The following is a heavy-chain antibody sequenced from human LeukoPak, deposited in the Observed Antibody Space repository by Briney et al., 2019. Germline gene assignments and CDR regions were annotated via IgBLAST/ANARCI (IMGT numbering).Heavy chain of an antibody. CDR2: MNPNSGNT. D-gene: IGHD7-27*01. CDR1: GYTFTSYD. Sequence: ASVKVSCRASGYTFTSYDINWVRQAPGQGLEWMGWMNPNSGNTGYAQKFQGRVTMTRNTSISTAYMELSSLRSEDTAVYYCARGLTGDHYYYYYMDVWGKGTTVTISS. CDR3: ARGLTGDHYYYYYMDV. V-gene: IGHV1-8*01. J-gene: IGHJ6*03.